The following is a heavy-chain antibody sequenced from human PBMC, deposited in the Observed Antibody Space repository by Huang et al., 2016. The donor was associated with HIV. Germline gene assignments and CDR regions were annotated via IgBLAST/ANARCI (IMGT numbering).Heavy chain of an antibody. Sequence: VESGGRSVQPGGSLGLPCVGSTFTFGAYWMSWVRQPPGKGLEWLANIKQDETEKYYVDSVKGRFNISRDNAKKVLFLEMDALRVEDTAIYFCATKTAGMDIWGQGTTVIVSS. CDR3: ATKTAGMDI. CDR2: IKQDETEK. CDR1: TFTFGAYW. J-gene: IGHJ6*02. V-gene: IGHV3-7*01.